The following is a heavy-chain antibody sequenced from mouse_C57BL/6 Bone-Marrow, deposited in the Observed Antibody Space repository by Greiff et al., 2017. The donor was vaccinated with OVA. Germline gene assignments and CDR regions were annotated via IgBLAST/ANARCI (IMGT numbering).Heavy chain of an antibody. J-gene: IGHJ3*01. D-gene: IGHD1-1*01. CDR2: ISAGGSYT. CDR3: ARADYYGSSPSAY. CDR1: GYTFSSYA. Sequence: EVHLVESGGGLVKPGGSLKLSCAASGYTFSSYAMSWVRQTPETRLEWVATISAGGSYTYYPDNVKGRFTMSRDNAKNTLYLQMSHLKSEDTAMYYGARADYYGSSPSAYWGQGTLVTVSA. V-gene: IGHV5-4*01.